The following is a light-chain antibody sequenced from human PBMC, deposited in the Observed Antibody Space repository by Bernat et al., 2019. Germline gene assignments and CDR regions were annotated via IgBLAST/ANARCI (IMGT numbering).Light chain of an antibody. J-gene: IGLJ2*01. CDR1: SSDVGGYNL. CDR3: CSCAAWSALV. CDR2: QVI. V-gene: IGLV2-23*02. Sequence: QSALTQPASVSGSPGQSIDISCNGTSSDVGGYNLVSWFQQQPGKVPKLLIYQVIQRPSGVSDRFSGSKSGTTASLSISWLQAEDEADYYCCSCAAWSALVFRGGTKLTVL.